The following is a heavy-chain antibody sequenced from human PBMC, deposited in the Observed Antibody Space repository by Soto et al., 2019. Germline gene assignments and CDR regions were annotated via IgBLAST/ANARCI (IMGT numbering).Heavy chain of an antibody. J-gene: IGHJ6*02. D-gene: IGHD1-26*01. CDR1: GFTFRSYW. V-gene: IGHV3-74*01. CDR2: INNDGRTT. Sequence: PGGSLRLSCAASGFTFRSYWMHWVRQTPGTGLVWVSRINNDGRTTIYADSVKGRFSISRDNTKNTLYLEMNSLRGEDTALYYCARGIVGDYYAMDYWGQGTTVTVSS. CDR3: ARGIVGDYYAMDY.